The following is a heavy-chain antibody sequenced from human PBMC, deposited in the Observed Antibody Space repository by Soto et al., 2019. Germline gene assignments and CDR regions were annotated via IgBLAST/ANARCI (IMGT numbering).Heavy chain of an antibody. CDR2: INPNSGGT. CDR3: ARDRERIAAAGTALFYYGMDV. D-gene: IGHD6-13*01. J-gene: IGHJ6*02. CDR1: GYTFTGYY. V-gene: IGHV1-2*04. Sequence: QVQLVQSGAEVKKPGASVKVSCKASGYTFTGYYMHWVRQAPGQGLEWMGWINPNSGGTNYAQKFQGWVTMTRDTSISTAYMELSRLRSDDTAAYYCARDRERIAAAGTALFYYGMDVWGQGTTVTVSS.